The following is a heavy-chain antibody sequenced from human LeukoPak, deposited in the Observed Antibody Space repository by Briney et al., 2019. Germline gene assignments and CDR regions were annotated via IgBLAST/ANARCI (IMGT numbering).Heavy chain of an antibody. J-gene: IGHJ4*02. CDR1: GFTFSTYS. V-gene: IGHV3-48*01. CDR3: ARGGLSSAASFDY. Sequence: PGGSLRLSCAASGFTFSTYSMNWVRQAPGKGLAWVSYISSSSVTIYYADSVKGRFTISRDNAKNSLYLQMNSLRAEDTAVYYCARGGLSSAASFDYWGQGTLVTVSS. CDR2: ISSSSVTI. D-gene: IGHD6-19*01.